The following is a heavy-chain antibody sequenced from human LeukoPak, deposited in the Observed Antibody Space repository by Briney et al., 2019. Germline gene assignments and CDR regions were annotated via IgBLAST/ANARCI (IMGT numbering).Heavy chain of an antibody. J-gene: IGHJ4*02. CDR1: GYTFTGYY. CDR3: ARDATIAADQFDY. CDR2: INRNSGGT. Sequence: ASVKVSCKASGYTFTGYYMHWVRQAPGQGPEWMGWINRNSGGTNYAQKFQGRVTMTRDTSISTAYMELSRLRSDDTAVYYCARDATIAADQFDYWGQGTLVTVSS. D-gene: IGHD6-13*01. V-gene: IGHV1-2*02.